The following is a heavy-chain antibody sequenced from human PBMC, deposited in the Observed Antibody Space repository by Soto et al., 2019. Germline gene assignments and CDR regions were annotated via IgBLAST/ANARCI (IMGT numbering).Heavy chain of an antibody. CDR1: GGSISSYY. CDR3: ARLPFVTVTHRAFDI. J-gene: IGHJ3*02. Sequence: PSETLSLTCTASGGSISSYYWSWIRQPPGKGLEWIGYIYYSGSTNYNPSLKSRVTISVDTSKNQFSLKLSSVTAADTAVYYCARLPFVTVTHRAFDIWGQGTMVTVSS. CDR2: IYYSGST. D-gene: IGHD4-17*01. V-gene: IGHV4-59*08.